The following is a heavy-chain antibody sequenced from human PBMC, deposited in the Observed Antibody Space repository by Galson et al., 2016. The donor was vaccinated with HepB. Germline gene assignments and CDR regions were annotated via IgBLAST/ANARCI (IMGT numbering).Heavy chain of an antibody. CDR3: ASASGTYDYFDY. V-gene: IGHV3-48*02. D-gene: IGHD1-26*01. CDR1: GFTFSIYS. CDR2: ISSSSSTI. J-gene: IGHJ4*02. Sequence: SLRLSCAASGFTFSIYSMNWVRQAPGKGLEWISHISSSSSTIYCADSVKGRFTISRDNAKNSLYLQMTSLSDEDTAVYYCASASGTYDYFDYWGQGTLVTVSS.